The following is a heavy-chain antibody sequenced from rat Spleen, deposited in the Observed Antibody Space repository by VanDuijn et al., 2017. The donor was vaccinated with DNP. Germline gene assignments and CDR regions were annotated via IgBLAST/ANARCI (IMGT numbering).Heavy chain of an antibody. CDR1: GFTFSDYY. D-gene: IGHD4-3*01. CDR3: VRWYNSGYYFDY. J-gene: IGHJ2*01. Sequence: EVQLVESGGGLVQPGRSLKLSCAASGFTFSDYYMAWVRQAPTKGLEWVAYIRFDGAITYYGDSVKGRFTISRDNAKSSLYLQVNSLRSEDMATYYCVRWYNSGYYFDYWGQGVMVTVSS. CDR2: IRFDGAIT. V-gene: IGHV5-22*01.